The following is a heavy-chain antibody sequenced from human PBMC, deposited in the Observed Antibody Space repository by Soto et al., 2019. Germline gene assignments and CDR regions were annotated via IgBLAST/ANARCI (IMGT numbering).Heavy chain of an antibody. CDR3: ARGFRSGGSCYPFRCLNWFDP. Sequence: PSETLSLTCAVYGGSFSGYYWSWIRQPPGKGLEWIGEINHSGSTNYNPSLKSRVTISVDTSKNQFSLKLSSVTAADTAVYYCARGFRSGGSCYPFRCLNWFDPWGQGTLVTVSS. J-gene: IGHJ5*02. CDR2: INHSGST. D-gene: IGHD2-15*01. CDR1: GGSFSGYY. V-gene: IGHV4-34*01.